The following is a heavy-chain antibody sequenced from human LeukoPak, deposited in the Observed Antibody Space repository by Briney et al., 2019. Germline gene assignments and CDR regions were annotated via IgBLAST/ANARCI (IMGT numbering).Heavy chain of an antibody. CDR2: INAGNGNT. D-gene: IGHD1-26*01. J-gene: IGHJ4*02. V-gene: IGHV1-3*01. CDR3: ARDQYETELDY. Sequence: ASVKVSCKASGYTFTSYAMHWVRQAPGQRLEWMGWINAGNGNTKYSQKFQGRVTMTRDTSTSTVYMELSSLRSEDTAVYYCARDQYETELDYWGQGTLVTVSS. CDR1: GYTFTSYA.